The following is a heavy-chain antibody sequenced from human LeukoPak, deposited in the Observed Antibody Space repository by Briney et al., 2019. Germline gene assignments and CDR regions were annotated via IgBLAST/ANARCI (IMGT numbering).Heavy chain of an antibody. Sequence: SETLSLTCTVSGGSISSYYWSWIRQPPEKGLEWIGYIYYSGSTNYNPSLKSRVTISVDTSKNQFSLKLSSVTAADTAVYYCARGHMVRNWFDPWGQGTLVTVSS. CDR2: IYYSGST. CDR1: GGSISSYY. V-gene: IGHV4-59*01. J-gene: IGHJ5*02. CDR3: ARGHMVRNWFDP. D-gene: IGHD4-23*01.